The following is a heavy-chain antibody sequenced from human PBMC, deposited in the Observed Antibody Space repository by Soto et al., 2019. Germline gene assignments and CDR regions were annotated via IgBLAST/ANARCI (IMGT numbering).Heavy chain of an antibody. J-gene: IGHJ6*02. CDR3: ARDLWGYCGTDCYPLDV. CDR2: MYNTGST. D-gene: IGHD2-21*02. CDR1: GGSIRSYY. V-gene: IGHV4-59*01. Sequence: SETLSLTCTVSGGSIRSYYWSWIRQPPGKGLEWIGYMYNTGSTIYNPSLKSRVTISVDTSKNQFSLKLNSVTAADTAVYYCARDLWGYCGTDCYPLDVWGQGTTVTVSS.